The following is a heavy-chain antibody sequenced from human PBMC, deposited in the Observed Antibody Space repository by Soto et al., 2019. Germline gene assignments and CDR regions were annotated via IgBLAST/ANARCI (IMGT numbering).Heavy chain of an antibody. V-gene: IGHV1-18*04. D-gene: IGHD3-22*01. CDR1: CYTFNYYG. CDR2: ISAHNGDT. J-gene: IGHJ4*02. CDR3: ARDWSRYFDSSGLMWFY. Sequence: SVKVCFKSSCYTFNYYGRSWVRQAPVQGLEWVGWISAHNGDTKYAQNLQGRLTLTTDTSTSTAYMELTSLTSDDTAVYYCARDWSRYFDSSGLMWFYWGQGTLVTVSS.